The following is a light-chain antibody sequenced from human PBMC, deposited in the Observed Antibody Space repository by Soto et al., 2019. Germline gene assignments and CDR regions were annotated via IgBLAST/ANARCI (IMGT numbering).Light chain of an antibody. J-gene: IGKJ5*01. CDR1: QDVSSY. CDR2: KAS. Sequence: DIQMTQSPSTLSASVGDRVAITCRASQDVSSYLAWYQQKPGKDPKILIYKASNLKSGVPSRFSGSGSGTDFTLTIRSLQPEAFATYYCQQSYSITFGQGTRLEIK. CDR3: QQSYSIT. V-gene: IGKV1-39*01.